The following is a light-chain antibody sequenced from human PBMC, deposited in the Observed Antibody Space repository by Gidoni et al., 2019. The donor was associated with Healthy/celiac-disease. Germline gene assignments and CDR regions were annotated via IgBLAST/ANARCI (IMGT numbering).Light chain of an antibody. CDR3: QQYDNLPT. Sequence: DIQMTQSPSSLSASVGDRVTITCQASQDISNYLNWYQQKPGKAPKLLIYDASHLETGVPSRFSGSGSGTVFPFTISSLQPEDIATYSCQQYDNLPTFGGGTKVEIK. J-gene: IGKJ4*01. V-gene: IGKV1-33*01. CDR1: QDISNY. CDR2: DAS.